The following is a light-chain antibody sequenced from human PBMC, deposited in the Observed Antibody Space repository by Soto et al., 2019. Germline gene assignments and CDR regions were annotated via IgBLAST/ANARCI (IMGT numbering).Light chain of an antibody. CDR3: QHSYSPPFT. CDR1: QSINTY. CDR2: DAS. V-gene: IGKV1-39*01. J-gene: IGKJ3*01. Sequence: DIQMTQSPSSLSASVGDRVTLTCRASQSINTYLNWYQHKPGKAPRSLIYDASSLQSGVPSRFSGSGSGTDFTLTISSLQPEDFATYYCQHSYSPPFTFGPGNKVDIK.